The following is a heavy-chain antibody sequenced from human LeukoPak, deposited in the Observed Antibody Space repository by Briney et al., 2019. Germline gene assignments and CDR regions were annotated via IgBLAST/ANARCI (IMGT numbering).Heavy chain of an antibody. CDR1: GGSVNNYY. CDR3: AGHAAISAAGTAPFDN. V-gene: IGHV4-59*08. D-gene: IGHD6-13*01. J-gene: IGHJ4*02. Sequence: SETLSLTCTVSGGSVNNYYWSWIRQPPGKGLDWIGYIYRGSTKYHPSLKSRVTISMDTSQNQISLKLISVTAADTALYYCAGHAAISAAGTAPFDNWGQGTLVTVSS. CDR2: IYRGST.